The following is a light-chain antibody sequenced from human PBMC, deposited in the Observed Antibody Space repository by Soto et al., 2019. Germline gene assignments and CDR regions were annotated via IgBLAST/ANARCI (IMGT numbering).Light chain of an antibody. V-gene: IGKV1D-8*01. Sequence: VIWMTQSPSLLSASTGDRVTISCRMSQGISSYLAWYQQKAGKAPKLLIYGASTLQSGVPSRFSGFGSGTEFTLTISSLQPEDFATYHCQQLQRTPFTFGPGTTVDV. CDR3: QQLQRTPFT. CDR2: GAS. J-gene: IGKJ3*01. CDR1: QGISSY.